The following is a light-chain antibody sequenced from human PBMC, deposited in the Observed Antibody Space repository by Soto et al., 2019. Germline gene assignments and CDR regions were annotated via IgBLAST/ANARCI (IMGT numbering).Light chain of an antibody. CDR3: SSYTTTRGNV. CDR1: SSDVGAYNY. J-gene: IGLJ1*01. V-gene: IGLV2-14*03. CDR2: DVS. Sequence: QSALTQPASVSGSPGQSITISCTGTSSDVGAYNYVSWYRQYPGTAPKLMIYDVSNRPSGISDRFSGSKSGNTASLTISGLQAEDEADYYRSSYTTTRGNVFGTGTKVTVL.